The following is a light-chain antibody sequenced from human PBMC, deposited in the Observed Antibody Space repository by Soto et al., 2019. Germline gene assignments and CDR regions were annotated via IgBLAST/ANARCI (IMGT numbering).Light chain of an antibody. CDR3: SSYTTNSTI. J-gene: IGLJ2*01. CDR2: EVK. Sequence: QSALTQPASVSGSPGQSITISCTGTSSDVGGYNYVSWYQQHPGKAPKLMIYEVKNRPSGVSNRFSGSKSGNTASLTISGLQAEDEADYYCSSYTTNSTIFGGGTKLTVL. CDR1: SSDVGGYNY. V-gene: IGLV2-14*03.